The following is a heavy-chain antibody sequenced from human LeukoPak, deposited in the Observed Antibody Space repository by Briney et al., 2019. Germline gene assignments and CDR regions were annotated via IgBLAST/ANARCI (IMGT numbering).Heavy chain of an antibody. V-gene: IGHV3-30*02. D-gene: IGHD2-2*01. CDR1: GFTFSSYW. CDR3: AKESAIVVVPAATDDAFDI. J-gene: IGHJ3*02. CDR2: IRYDGSNK. Sequence: GGSLRLSCAASGFTFSSYWMSWVRQAPGKGLEWVAFIRYDGSNKYYADSVKGRFTISRDNSKNTLYLQMNSLRAEDTAVYYCAKESAIVVVPAATDDAFDIWGQGTMVTVSS.